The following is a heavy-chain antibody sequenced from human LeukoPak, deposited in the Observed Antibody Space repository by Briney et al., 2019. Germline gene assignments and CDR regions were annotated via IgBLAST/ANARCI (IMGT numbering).Heavy chain of an antibody. Sequence: SETLSLTCAVYGGSFSGYYWSWIRQPPGKGLEWIGEINHSGSTNYNPSLKSRVTISVDTSKNQFSLKLSSVTAADTAVYYCARVFDFWSGYPRYYYGMDVLGQGTTVTVSS. J-gene: IGHJ6*02. CDR3: ARVFDFWSGYPRYYYGMDV. CDR2: INHSGST. CDR1: GGSFSGYY. V-gene: IGHV4-34*01. D-gene: IGHD3-3*01.